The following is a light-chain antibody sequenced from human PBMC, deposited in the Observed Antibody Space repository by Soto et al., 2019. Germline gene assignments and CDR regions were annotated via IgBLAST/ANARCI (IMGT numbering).Light chain of an antibody. Sequence: QSVLTQPPSVSAAPGQKVTISCSGSSSNIGINYVSWYQQLPGTAPKLLIYDNNKRPSGIPDRFSGSKSGTSATLGITGLQTGDEADYYCGTWDSSLSAGNVVFGGGTKLTVL. CDR2: DNN. CDR1: SSNIGINY. CDR3: GTWDSSLSAGNVV. J-gene: IGLJ2*01. V-gene: IGLV1-51*01.